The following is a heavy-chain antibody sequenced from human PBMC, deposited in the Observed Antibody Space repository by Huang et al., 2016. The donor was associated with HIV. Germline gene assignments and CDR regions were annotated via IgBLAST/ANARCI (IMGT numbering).Heavy chain of an antibody. CDR1: GFPFSNFA. J-gene: IGHJ4*02. CDR3: AGGFTGSAWSYFDF. D-gene: IGHD6-19*01. V-gene: IGHV3-30-3*01. CDR2: MSDDGSNQ. Sequence: QVHLMESGGGVVQPGRSLRLSCAASGFPFSNFAMHWVRQAPGKGLEWVAVMSDDGSNQYYADSVKDRFTISRDNSKNTLYLLMNSLRPEDTAVYYCAGGFTGSAWSYFDFWGQGTLVTVST.